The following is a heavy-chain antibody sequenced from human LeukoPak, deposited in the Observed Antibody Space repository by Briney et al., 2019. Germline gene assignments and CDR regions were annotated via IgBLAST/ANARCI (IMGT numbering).Heavy chain of an antibody. CDR3: AGCSSTSCYSGYYYYMDV. D-gene: IGHD2-2*01. CDR1: GFTFSSYA. J-gene: IGHJ6*03. V-gene: IGHV3-30-3*01. CDR2: ISYDGSNK. Sequence: PGRSLRLSCAASGFTFSSYAMHWVRQAPGKGLEWVAVISYDGSNKYYADSVKGRFTISRDNSKNTLYLQMNSLRAEDTAVYYCAGCSSTSCYSGYYYYMDVWGKGTTVTVSS.